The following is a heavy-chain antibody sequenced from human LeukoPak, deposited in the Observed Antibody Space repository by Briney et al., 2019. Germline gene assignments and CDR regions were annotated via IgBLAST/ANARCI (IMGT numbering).Heavy chain of an antibody. D-gene: IGHD1-26*01. CDR3: ATGDFLSGSYYAFDP. CDR1: GYTFTVYY. V-gene: IGHV1-2*02. Sequence: ASVKVSFKASGYTFTVYYMHWVRQAPGQELEWMGWINPNSGGTNYAQKFQGRVTMTRDTSISTAYMELSRLRSDDTAVYYCATGDFLSGSYYAFDPWGQGTLVTVSS. CDR2: INPNSGGT. J-gene: IGHJ5*02.